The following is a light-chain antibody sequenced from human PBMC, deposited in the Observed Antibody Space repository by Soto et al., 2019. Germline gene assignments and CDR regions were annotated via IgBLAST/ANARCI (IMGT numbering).Light chain of an antibody. Sequence: QSALTQPPSASGSPGQSVTISCTGTSSDVGGYNYVSWYQQHPGKAPKHMIYEVSKRPSGVPDRFSGSKSGNTASLTDSGLQSEDEADYYCSSYAGSNHNWVFGGGTKLTV. CDR3: SSYAGSNHNWV. V-gene: IGLV2-8*01. CDR1: SSDVGGYNY. J-gene: IGLJ3*02. CDR2: EVS.